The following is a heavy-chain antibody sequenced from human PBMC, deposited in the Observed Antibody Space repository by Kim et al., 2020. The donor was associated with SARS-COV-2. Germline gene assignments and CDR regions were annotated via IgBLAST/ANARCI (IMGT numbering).Heavy chain of an antibody. CDR1: GGSFSGYY. CDR2: INHSGST. D-gene: IGHD2-2*01. CDR3: ARVTPRPAAMFGWSYNPATGWFDP. V-gene: IGHV4-34*01. J-gene: IGHJ5*02. Sequence: SETLSLTCAVYGGSFSGYYWSWIRQPPGKGLEWIGEINHSGSTNYNPSLKSRVTISVDTSKNQFSLKLSSVTAADTAVYYCARVTPRPAAMFGWSYNPATGWFDPWGQGTLVTVSS.